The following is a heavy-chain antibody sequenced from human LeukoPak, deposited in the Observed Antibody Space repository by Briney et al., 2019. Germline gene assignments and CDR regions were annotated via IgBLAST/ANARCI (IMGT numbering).Heavy chain of an antibody. Sequence: GGSLRLSCAASGFTFSNYWMAWVRQAPGKGLEWVANIKQDGSEKYYVDSVKGRFTISRDNAKNSLYLQMNSLRAEDTAVYYCARDLADYWGQGTLVTVSS. CDR2: IKQDGSEK. J-gene: IGHJ4*02. V-gene: IGHV3-7*01. CDR1: GFTFSNYW. CDR3: ARDLADY.